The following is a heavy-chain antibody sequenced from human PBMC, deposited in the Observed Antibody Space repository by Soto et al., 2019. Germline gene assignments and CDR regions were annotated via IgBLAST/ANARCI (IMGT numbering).Heavy chain of an antibody. Sequence: ASVKVSCKVSGYTLTELSMHWVRQAPGKGLEWMGGLDPEDGERIYAQKFQGRVTMTEDTSTDTAYMELSSLTSEDTAVYYCATDSTPYYYDSSGFDGSDIWGQGTMVTVSS. CDR3: ATDSTPYYYDSSGFDGSDI. D-gene: IGHD3-22*01. CDR2: LDPEDGER. V-gene: IGHV1-24*01. J-gene: IGHJ3*02. CDR1: GYTLTELS.